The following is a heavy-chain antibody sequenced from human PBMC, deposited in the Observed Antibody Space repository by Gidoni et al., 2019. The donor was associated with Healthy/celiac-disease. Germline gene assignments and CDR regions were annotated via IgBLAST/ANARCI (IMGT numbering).Heavy chain of an antibody. Sequence: QVQLVQSGAEVKKPGASVKVYCKASGYTFTSYSMHWVRQASGQGLTWRRIINSSVCSTSYVQKFQVRVTMSRDTSTSTVYMELSRLRSEDTAVYYCARESQRVSSAVDYWGQGTLVTVSS. D-gene: IGHD6-25*01. V-gene: IGHV1-46*01. CDR3: ARESQRVSSAVDY. CDR1: GYTFTSYS. J-gene: IGHJ4*02. CDR2: INSSVCST.